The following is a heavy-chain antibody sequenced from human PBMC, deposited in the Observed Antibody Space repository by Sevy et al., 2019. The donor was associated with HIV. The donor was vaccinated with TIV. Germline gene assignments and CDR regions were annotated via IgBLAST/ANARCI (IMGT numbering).Heavy chain of an antibody. CDR1: GYTFTSYG. V-gene: IGHV1-18*04. CDR3: ARGSGYSSSWYNDYFDY. J-gene: IGHJ4*02. CDR2: ISAYNGNT. Sequence: ASVKVSCKASGYTFTSYGISWVRQAPGQGLEWMGWISAYNGNTNYAQKLQGRVTMTTDTSTSTAYMELRSLRSDDTAGYYCARGSGYSSSWYNDYFDYWGQGTLVTVSS. D-gene: IGHD6-13*01.